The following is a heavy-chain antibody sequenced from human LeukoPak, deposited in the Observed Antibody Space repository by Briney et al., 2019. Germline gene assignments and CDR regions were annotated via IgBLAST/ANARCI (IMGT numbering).Heavy chain of an antibody. V-gene: IGHV3-21*01. Sequence: GGSLRLSCAASGFTFSSYSITWVRQAPGKGLEWVSSISSSSSYIYYADSVKGRFTISRDNAKNSLYLQMNSLRAEDTAVYYCARWPVTTRNFDYWGQGTLVTVSS. CDR3: ARWPVTTRNFDY. CDR2: ISSSSSYI. J-gene: IGHJ4*02. D-gene: IGHD4-17*01. CDR1: GFTFSSYS.